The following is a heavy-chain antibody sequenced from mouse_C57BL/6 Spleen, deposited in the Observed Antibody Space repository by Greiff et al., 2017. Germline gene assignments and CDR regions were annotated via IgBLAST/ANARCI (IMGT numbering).Heavy chain of an antibody. Sequence: VQLQQPGPELVKPGASVKLSCKASGYTFTSYWMHWVKQRPGQGLEWIGNINPSNGGTNYNEKFKSKATLTVDKSSSTAYMQLSSLPSEDSAVYYCARGSGYYDGFDYGGQGTTLTVAS. CDR3: ARGSGYYDGFDY. D-gene: IGHD1-1*01. J-gene: IGHJ2*01. V-gene: IGHV1-53*01. CDR1: GYTFTSYW. CDR2: INPSNGGT.